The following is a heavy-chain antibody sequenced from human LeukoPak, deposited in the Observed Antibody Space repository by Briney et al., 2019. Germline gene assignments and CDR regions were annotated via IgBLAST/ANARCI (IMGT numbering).Heavy chain of an antibody. CDR3: ARGRESGYSSGWYFGEPLQQTQSYFDY. CDR1: GGSFSGYY. D-gene: IGHD6-19*01. CDR2: INHSGST. J-gene: IGHJ4*02. Sequence: PSETLSLTCAVYGGSFSGYYWSWIRQPPGKGLEWIGEINHSGSTNYNPSLKSRVTISVDTSKNQFSLKLSSVTAADTAVYYCARGRESGYSSGWYFGEPLQQTQSYFDYWGQGTLVTVSS. V-gene: IGHV4-34*01.